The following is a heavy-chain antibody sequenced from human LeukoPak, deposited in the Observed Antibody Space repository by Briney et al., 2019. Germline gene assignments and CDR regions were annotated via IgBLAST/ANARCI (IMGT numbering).Heavy chain of an antibody. CDR1: GYMFTSYG. D-gene: IGHD3-22*01. V-gene: IGHV1-18*01. CDR2: ISAYNGNT. J-gene: IGHJ4*02. Sequence: ASVKVSCKASGYMFTSYGFSWVRQAPGQGLEWMGWISAYNGNTNYAQKLQGRVTLTTDTSTSTAYMDLRSLRSDDTAVYYCARAHGYDSSGYSEAYFDYWGQGTLVTVSS. CDR3: ARAHGYDSSGYSEAYFDY.